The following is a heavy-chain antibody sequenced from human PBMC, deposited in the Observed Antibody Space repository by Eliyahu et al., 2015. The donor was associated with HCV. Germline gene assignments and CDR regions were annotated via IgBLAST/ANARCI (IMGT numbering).Heavy chain of an antibody. D-gene: IGHD3-10*01. V-gene: IGHV4-61*01. CDR3: ARFYNGNYGGRWFDS. CDR2: ASYSGST. CDR1: GGSVSXTNXY. Sequence: QVQLQESGPGLVKPSETLSLTCTVSGGSVSXTNXYWSWVRQPPGKGLEWIGYASYSGSTNFNPSLKSRVTISVDTSKNQFSLKLTSVTAADTADYHCARFYNGNYGGRWFDSWGQGTLVIVSS. J-gene: IGHJ5*01.